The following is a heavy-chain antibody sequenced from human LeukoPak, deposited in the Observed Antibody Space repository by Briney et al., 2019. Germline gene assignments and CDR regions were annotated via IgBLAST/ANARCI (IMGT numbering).Heavy chain of an antibody. D-gene: IGHD3-16*02. V-gene: IGHV5-51*01. CDR2: IYPRDSDI. CDR3: ARMIGLGEVSPYFDY. J-gene: IGHJ4*02. Sequence: GESLKISCKGSGYSFTTYWIAWVRQMPGKGLEWMGIIYPRDSDIRYSPPFQGQVTISADKSISTAYLQWNSLKASDTAMYYCARMIGLGEVSPYFDYRGQGSLVTVSS. CDR1: GYSFTTYW.